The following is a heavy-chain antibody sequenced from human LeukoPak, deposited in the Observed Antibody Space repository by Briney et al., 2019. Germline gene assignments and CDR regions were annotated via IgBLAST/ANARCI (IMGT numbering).Heavy chain of an antibody. CDR2: ISSSGSTI. CDR1: GFTFSDYY. V-gene: IGHV3-11*01. Sequence: PGGSLRLSCAASGFTFSDYYMSWIRQAPGKGLEWVSYISSSGSTICYADSVKGRFTISRDNAKNSLYLQMNSLRAEDTAVYYCARDWAEYCSSTSCAGYWGQGTLVTVSS. J-gene: IGHJ4*02. CDR3: ARDWAEYCSSTSCAGY. D-gene: IGHD2-2*01.